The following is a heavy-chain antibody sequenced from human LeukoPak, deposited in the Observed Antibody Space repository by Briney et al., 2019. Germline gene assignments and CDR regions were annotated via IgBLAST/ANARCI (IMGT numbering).Heavy chain of an antibody. J-gene: IGHJ6*02. CDR3: ARHDAHYYDSLDV. CDR1: GGSISSYY. D-gene: IGHD3-22*01. V-gene: IGHV4-59*08. CDR2: IYYSGST. Sequence: PSETLSLTCTVSGGSISSYYWSWIRQPPGKGLEWIGYIYYSGSTNYNPSLKSRVTISVDASKNQFSLKLSSVTAADTAVYYCARHDAHYYDSLDVWGQGTTVTVSS.